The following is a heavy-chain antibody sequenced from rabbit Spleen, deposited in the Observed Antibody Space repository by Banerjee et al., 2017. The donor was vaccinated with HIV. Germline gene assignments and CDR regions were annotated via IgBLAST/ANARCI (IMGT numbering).Heavy chain of an antibody. J-gene: IGHJ4*01. CDR2: IYAGSGST. CDR1: GFDFSNYY. V-gene: IGHV1S43*01. D-gene: IGHD6-1*01. CDR3: ARGAYATYRYASTL. Sequence: QSLEESGGDLVKPGASLTLSCKASGFDFSNYYMCWVRQAPGKGLEWIACIYAGSGSTWYASWVNGRFTISRSTSLNTVALKMTSLTAADTATYFCARGAYATYRYASTLWGPGTLVTV.